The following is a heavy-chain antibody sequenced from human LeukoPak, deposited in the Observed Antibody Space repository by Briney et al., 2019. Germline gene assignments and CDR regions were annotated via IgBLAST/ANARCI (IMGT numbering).Heavy chain of an antibody. Sequence: GGSLRLSCAASGFTFSNYWMSWVRQAPGKWLEWVANIKQDGSEKYYVDSVKGRFTISRDNAKNSLYLQMNSLRAEDTAVYYCARYDSDSGTTDYWGQGTLVTVSS. CDR1: GFTFSNYW. CDR2: IKQDGSEK. J-gene: IGHJ4*02. D-gene: IGHD1-7*01. V-gene: IGHV3-7*01. CDR3: ARYDSDSGTTDY.